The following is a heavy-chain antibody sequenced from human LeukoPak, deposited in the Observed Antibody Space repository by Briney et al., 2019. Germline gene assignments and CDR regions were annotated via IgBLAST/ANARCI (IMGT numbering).Heavy chain of an antibody. J-gene: IGHJ6*02. V-gene: IGHV4-59*12. CDR1: GGSISSYY. D-gene: IGHD2-2*01. Sequence: PSETLSLTCTVSGGSISSYYWSWIRQPPGKGLEWIGYIFYSGSTNYNPSLKSRVTISVDRSKNQFSLKLRSVTAADTAVYYCARNLYCSSTSCYGMDVWGQGTTVTVSS. CDR3: ARNLYCSSTSCYGMDV. CDR2: IFYSGST.